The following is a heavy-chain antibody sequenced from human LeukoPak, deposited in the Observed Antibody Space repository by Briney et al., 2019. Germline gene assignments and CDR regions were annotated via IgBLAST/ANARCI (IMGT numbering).Heavy chain of an antibody. J-gene: IGHJ6*02. CDR1: GGTFSSYA. D-gene: IGHD3-22*01. V-gene: IGHV1-69*13. CDR2: IIPIFGTA. Sequence: AASVKVSCKASGGTFSSYAISWVRQAPGQGLEWMGGIIPIFGTANYAQKFQGRVTITADESTSTAYMELSSLRSEDTAVYYCARGRYYYDSLLPDGMDVWGQGTTVTVSS. CDR3: ARGRYYYDSLLPDGMDV.